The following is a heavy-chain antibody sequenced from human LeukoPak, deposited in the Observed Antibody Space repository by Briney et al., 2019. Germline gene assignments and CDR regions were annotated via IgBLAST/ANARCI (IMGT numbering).Heavy chain of an antibody. Sequence: PGGSLRLSCAASGFTFSSYGMHWVRQAPGKGLEWVAFIRYDGSNKYYADSVKGRFTISRDNSKNTLYLQMNSLRAEDTAVYYCAKWGLQWELRVGAFDIWGQGTMVTVSS. V-gene: IGHV3-30*02. CDR2: IRYDGSNK. J-gene: IGHJ3*02. D-gene: IGHD1-26*01. CDR1: GFTFSSYG. CDR3: AKWGLQWELRVGAFDI.